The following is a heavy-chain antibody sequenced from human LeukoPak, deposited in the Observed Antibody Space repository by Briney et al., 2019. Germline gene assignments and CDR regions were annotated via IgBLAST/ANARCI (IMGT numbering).Heavy chain of an antibody. CDR3: ARDGGLNWFDP. D-gene: IGHD6-25*01. CDR1: YA. Sequence: YAMRWVRQAPGXGLEGGAVISYDGSNKYYADSVKGRFTISRDNSKNTLYLQMNSLRAEDTAVYYCARDGGLNWFDPWGQGTLVTVSS. CDR2: ISYDGSNK. J-gene: IGHJ5*02. V-gene: IGHV3-30-3*01.